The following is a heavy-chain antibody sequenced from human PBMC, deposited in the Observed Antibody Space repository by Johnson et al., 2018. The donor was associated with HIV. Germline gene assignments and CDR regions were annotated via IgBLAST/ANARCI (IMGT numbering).Heavy chain of an antibody. J-gene: IGHJ3*02. V-gene: IGHV3-11*01. Sequence: QVQLVESGGGLVQPGGSLRLSCAASGFTFSDYYMSWIRQAPGKGLEWVSYISSSGSTIYYADSVKGRFTISRDNAKNSLYLQMDNLRVEDTAMYYCARDGVYSSPWDAFDIWGQGTMVTVSS. CDR1: GFTFSDYY. CDR2: ISSSGSTI. CDR3: ARDGVYSSPWDAFDI. D-gene: IGHD6-19*01.